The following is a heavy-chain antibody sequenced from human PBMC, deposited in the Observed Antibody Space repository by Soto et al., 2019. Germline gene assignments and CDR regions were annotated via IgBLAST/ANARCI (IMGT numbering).Heavy chain of an antibody. D-gene: IGHD3-3*01. CDR1: GFSLSNARMG. CDR2: IFSNDEK. Sequence: QVTLKESGPVLVKPTETLTLTCTVSGFSLSNARMGVSWIRQPPGKALEWLAHIFSNDEKSYSTSLKSRLTISKDTSKSHVVLTMTNMDPVDTATYYCARIKGGRWSGYFDAFDIWGQGTMVTVSS. CDR3: ARIKGGRWSGYFDAFDI. J-gene: IGHJ3*02. V-gene: IGHV2-26*01.